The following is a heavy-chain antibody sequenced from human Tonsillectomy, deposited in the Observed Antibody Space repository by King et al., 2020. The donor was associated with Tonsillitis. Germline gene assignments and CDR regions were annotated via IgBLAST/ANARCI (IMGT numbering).Heavy chain of an antibody. CDR3: AKGVTAGFGVVLAYGMDV. CDR2: ISWNSGSI. J-gene: IGHJ6*02. Sequence: QLVQSGGGLVQPGRSLRLSCAASGFTFDDYAMHWVRQAPGKGLEWVSGISWNSGSIGYADSVKGRFTISRDNAKNSLYLQMNSLRAEDTALYYCAKGVTAGFGVVLAYGMDVWVQGTTVTVSS. V-gene: IGHV3-9*01. D-gene: IGHD3-3*01. CDR1: GFTFDDYA.